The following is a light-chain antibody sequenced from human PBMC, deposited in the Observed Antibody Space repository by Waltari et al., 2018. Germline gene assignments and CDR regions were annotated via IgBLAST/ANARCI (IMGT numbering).Light chain of an antibody. CDR1: QGISSY. J-gene: IGKJ2*01. V-gene: IGKV1-8*01. CDR3: QQYYSYPPT. Sequence: AFRITHSTSSLSASTGDRVTITCWASQGISSYLAWYQQKPGKAPNLLIYAASTFQSGVPSRISGSGSGTDVTHTSSCLESEDFATYGGQQYYSYPPTFGPGTKLEI. CDR2: AAS.